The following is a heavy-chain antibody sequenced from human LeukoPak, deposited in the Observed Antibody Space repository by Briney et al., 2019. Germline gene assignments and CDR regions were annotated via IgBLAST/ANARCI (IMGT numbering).Heavy chain of an antibody. D-gene: IGHD3-10*01. J-gene: IGHJ5*02. Sequence: ASVKVSCKASGGTFSSYAISWVRQAPGQGLEWMGWISAYNGNTNYAQKLQGRVTMTTDTSTSTAYMELRSLRSDDTAVYYCAREDPRFGELLLTTRPQGHWFDPWGQGTLVTVSS. V-gene: IGHV1-18*01. CDR3: AREDPRFGELLLTTRPQGHWFDP. CDR2: ISAYNGNT. CDR1: GGTFSSYA.